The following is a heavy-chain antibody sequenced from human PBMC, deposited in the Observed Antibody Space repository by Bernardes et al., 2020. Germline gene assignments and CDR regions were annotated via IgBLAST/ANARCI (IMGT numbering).Heavy chain of an antibody. Sequence: GGSLRLSCAASGFTFSSYVVHWVRQAPGKGLEWVAVLWYDGSQQYYAESVKGRFTISRDTSKNTLFLQMNSLRDEDTAVYFCARVPKFDTWYFDFWGQGTLVTVSS. V-gene: IGHV3-33*01. CDR2: LWYDGSQQ. D-gene: IGHD3-16*01. J-gene: IGHJ4*02. CDR3: ARVPKFDTWYFDF. CDR1: GFTFSSYV.